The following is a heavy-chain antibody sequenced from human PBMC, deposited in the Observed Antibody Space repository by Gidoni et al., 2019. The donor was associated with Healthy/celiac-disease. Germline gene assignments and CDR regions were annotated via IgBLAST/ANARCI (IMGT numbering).Heavy chain of an antibody. CDR1: GGTFSSYA. CDR2: IIPILGTA. CDR3: ARDTYCYDSSGYWLDY. Sequence: QVQLVQSGAEVKKPGSSVKVSCKASGGTFSSYAISWVGQAPGQGLEWMGGIIPILGTANYAQKFQGRVTITADESTSTAYMELSSLRSEDTAVYYCARDTYCYDSSGYWLDYWGQGTLVTVSS. J-gene: IGHJ4*02. V-gene: IGHV1-69*01. D-gene: IGHD3-22*01.